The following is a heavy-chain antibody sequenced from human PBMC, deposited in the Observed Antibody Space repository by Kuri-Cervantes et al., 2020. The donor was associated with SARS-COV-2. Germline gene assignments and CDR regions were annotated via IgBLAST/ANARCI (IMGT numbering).Heavy chain of an antibody. D-gene: IGHD4-11*01. CDR2: IDWDDDK. CDR3: ARIQAATVIADY. Sequence: SGPTLVKPTRTLTLTCTFSGFSLSTSGMCVSWIRQPPGKALEWLARIDWDDDKYYRTSLKTRLTISKDTSKNQVVLTMTNVDPVDTATYYCARIQAATVIADYWGQGALVTVSS. J-gene: IGHJ4*02. V-gene: IGHV2-70*11. CDR1: GFSLSTSGMC.